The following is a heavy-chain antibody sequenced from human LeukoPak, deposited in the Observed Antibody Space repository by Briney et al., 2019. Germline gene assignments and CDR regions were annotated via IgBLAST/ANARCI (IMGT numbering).Heavy chain of an antibody. CDR2: ISGGGSTI. Sequence: GGSLRLSCVASGFTFSSYEMNWVRQAPGKGLEWVSYISGGGSTIYYADSVKGRFTISRDNAKNSLYLQMNSLRAEDTAVYYCARDIYYYDSSGYYFPGGSDYWGQGTLVTVSS. V-gene: IGHV3-48*03. D-gene: IGHD3-22*01. CDR3: ARDIYYYDSSGYYFPGGSDY. CDR1: GFTFSSYE. J-gene: IGHJ4*02.